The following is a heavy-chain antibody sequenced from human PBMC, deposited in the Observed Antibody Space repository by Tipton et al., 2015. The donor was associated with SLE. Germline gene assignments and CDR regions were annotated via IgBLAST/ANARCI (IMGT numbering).Heavy chain of an antibody. V-gene: IGHV4-61*02. J-gene: IGHJ6*03. CDR3: ARLEVQEMGYYYYYMDV. Sequence: TLSLTCTVSGGSISSGSYYWSWIRQPAGKGLEWIGRVYTSGSTNYNPPLKSRVTISVDTSKNQFSLKLSSVSAADTAVYCCARLEVQEMGYYYYYMDVWGKGTTVTVSS. D-gene: IGHD5-24*01. CDR1: GGSISSGSYY. CDR2: VYTSGST.